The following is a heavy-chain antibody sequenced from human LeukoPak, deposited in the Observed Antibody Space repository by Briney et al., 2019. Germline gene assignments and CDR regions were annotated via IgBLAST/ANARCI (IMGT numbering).Heavy chain of an antibody. CDR3: AKSSGNYLNYYYYMDV. Sequence: GGSLRLSCAASGFTFDDYAMHWVRQAPGKGLEWVSGISWNSFSIGYADSVKGRLTISRDNAKNSLYLQMNSLRAEDTALYYCAKSSGNYLNYYYYMDVWGKGTTVTISS. CDR2: ISWNSFSI. D-gene: IGHD3-10*01. V-gene: IGHV3-9*01. CDR1: GFTFDDYA. J-gene: IGHJ6*03.